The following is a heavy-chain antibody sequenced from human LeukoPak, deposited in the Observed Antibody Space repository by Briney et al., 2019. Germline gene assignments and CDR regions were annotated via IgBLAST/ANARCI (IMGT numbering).Heavy chain of an antibody. V-gene: IGHV3-30*18. D-gene: IGHD1-7*01. J-gene: IGHJ4*02. CDR3: AKDLTGVNYCLDQ. Sequence: GGSLRLSCAASGVTFSSYGMHWVRQAPGKGLEWVAVISNDGSNKHYADSVKGRFTISRDNSKNTLYLQMNSLRAEDTAVYYCAKDLTGVNYCLDQWGQGTLVTVSS. CDR2: ISNDGSNK. CDR1: GVTFSSYG.